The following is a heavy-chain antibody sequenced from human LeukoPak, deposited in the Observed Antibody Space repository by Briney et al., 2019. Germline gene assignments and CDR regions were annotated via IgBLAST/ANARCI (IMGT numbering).Heavy chain of an antibody. Sequence: SETLSLTCAVYGGSFSDYYWSWIRQPPGKGLEWIGEINHSGSTNYNPSLKSRVTISVDTSKNQFSLKLSSVTAADTAVYYCARAGLGSSAGYWGQGTLVTVSS. CDR2: INHSGST. D-gene: IGHD6-6*01. V-gene: IGHV4-34*01. J-gene: IGHJ4*02. CDR3: ARAGLGSSAGY. CDR1: GGSFSDYY.